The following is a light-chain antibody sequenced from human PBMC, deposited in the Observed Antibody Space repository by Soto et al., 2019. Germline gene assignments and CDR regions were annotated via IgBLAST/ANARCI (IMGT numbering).Light chain of an antibody. CDR3: QQRSTWPLT. CDR2: DAS. J-gene: IGKJ4*01. V-gene: IGKV3-11*01. CDR1: QSISSH. Sequence: EIVLTQSPATLSLSPGERATLSCRASQSISSHLAWYQQKPGQAPRLLMYDASTMATGIPASFSGSGSGTDFTLTISSREPEDFAVYYCQQRSTWPLTFGGGTMVEIK.